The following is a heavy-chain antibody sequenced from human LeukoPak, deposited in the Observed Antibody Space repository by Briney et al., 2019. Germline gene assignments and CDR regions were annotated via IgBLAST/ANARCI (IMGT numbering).Heavy chain of an antibody. CDR2: ISWNSGSI. V-gene: IGHV3-9*01. CDR3: AKGIVRDGYNCDY. J-gene: IGHJ4*02. D-gene: IGHD5-24*01. CDR1: GFTFDDYA. Sequence: GRSLRLSCAVCGFTFDDYAMHWFPEARGKGLVCGSGISWNSGSIGYADSVKGRFTISRDNAKNSLYLQMNSLRAEDTALYYCAKGIVRDGYNCDYWGQGTLVTVSS.